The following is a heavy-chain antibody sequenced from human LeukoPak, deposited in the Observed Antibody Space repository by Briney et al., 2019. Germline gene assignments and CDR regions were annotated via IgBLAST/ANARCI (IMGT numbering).Heavy chain of an antibody. CDR3: ARDEDCSGGSCYVDY. CDR2: IWYDGSNK. D-gene: IGHD2-15*01. J-gene: IGHJ4*02. CDR1: GFTFSSYG. Sequence: GGSLRLSCAASGFTFSSYGMHWVRQAPGKGLEWVAVIWYDGSNKYYADSVKGRFTISRDNSKNTLYLQVNSLRAEDTAVYYCARDEDCSGGSCYVDYWGQGTLVTVSS. V-gene: IGHV3-33*01.